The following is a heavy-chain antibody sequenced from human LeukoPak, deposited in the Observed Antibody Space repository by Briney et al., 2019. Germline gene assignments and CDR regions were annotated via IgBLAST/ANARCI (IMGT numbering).Heavy chain of an antibody. D-gene: IGHD2-2*02. CDR2: ISAYNGNT. J-gene: IGHJ5*02. V-gene: IGHV1-18*01. Sequence: GASVKVSCKASGYTFTSYGISWVRQAPGQGLEWMGWISAYNGNTNYAQKLQGRVTMTTDTSTSTAYMELRSLRSDDTAVYYRARVEVHCSSTSCYTLGWFDPWGQGTLVTVSS. CDR3: ARVEVHCSSTSCYTLGWFDP. CDR1: GYTFTSYG.